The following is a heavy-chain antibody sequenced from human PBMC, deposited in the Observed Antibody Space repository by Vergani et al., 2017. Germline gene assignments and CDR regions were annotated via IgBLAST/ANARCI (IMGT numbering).Heavy chain of an antibody. CDR1: GYTFTGYY. V-gene: IGHV1-2*02. J-gene: IGHJ4*02. D-gene: IGHD6-6*01. CDR2: INPNSGGT. CDR3: ARGVFRPQSSSSRRHFDY. Sequence: QVQLVQSGAEVKKPGASVKVSCKASGYTFTGYYMHWVRQAPGQGLEWMGWINPNSGGTNYAQKFQGRVTMTRDTSISTAYMELSRLRSDDTAVYYCARGVFRPQSSSSRRHFDYWGQGTLVTVSS.